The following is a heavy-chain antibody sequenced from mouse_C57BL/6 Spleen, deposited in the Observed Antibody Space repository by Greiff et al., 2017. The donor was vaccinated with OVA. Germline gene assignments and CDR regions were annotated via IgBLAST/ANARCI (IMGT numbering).Heavy chain of an antibody. D-gene: IGHD1-1*01. J-gene: IGHJ1*03. CDR3: ARVPPYYYGSSHYWYFDV. Sequence: EVQVVESEGGLVQPGSSMKLSCTASGFTFSDYYMAWVRQVPEKGLEWVANINYDGSSTYYLDSLKSRFIISRDNAKNILYLQMSSLKSEDTATYYCARVPPYYYGSSHYWYFDVWGTGTTVTVSS. V-gene: IGHV5-16*01. CDR2: INYDGSST. CDR1: GFTFSDYY.